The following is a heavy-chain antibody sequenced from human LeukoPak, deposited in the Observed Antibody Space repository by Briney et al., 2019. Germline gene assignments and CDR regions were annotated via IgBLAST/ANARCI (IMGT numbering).Heavy chain of an antibody. Sequence: GGSLRLSCAASGFTFSSYSMSWIRQAPGKGLEWVSYISSSGSTMYYTDSVKGRFTISRDNAKDSLYLQMNSLRAEDTAVYYCARDPAYDYGDSEWGQGTLVTVSS. CDR2: ISSSGSTM. CDR1: GFTFSSYS. D-gene: IGHD4-17*01. CDR3: ARDPAYDYGDSE. V-gene: IGHV3-48*04. J-gene: IGHJ4*02.